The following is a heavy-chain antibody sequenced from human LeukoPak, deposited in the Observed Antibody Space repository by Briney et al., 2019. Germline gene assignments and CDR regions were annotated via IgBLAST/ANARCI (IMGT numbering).Heavy chain of an antibody. Sequence: PSETLSLTCAVYGGSFSGYYWSWLRQPPGKGLECIGEINHSGSTNYNPSLKSRVTISVDTSKNQFSLKLSSVTAADTAVYYCARGPRYCSSTSCSTFGYWGQGTLVTVSS. CDR2: INHSGST. CDR3: ARGPRYCSSTSCSTFGY. D-gene: IGHD2-2*01. J-gene: IGHJ4*02. V-gene: IGHV4-34*01. CDR1: GGSFSGYY.